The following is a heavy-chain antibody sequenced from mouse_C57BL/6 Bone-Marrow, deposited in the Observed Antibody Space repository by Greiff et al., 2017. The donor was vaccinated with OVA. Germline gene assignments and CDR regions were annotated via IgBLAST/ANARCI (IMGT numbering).Heavy chain of an antibody. D-gene: IGHD2-2*01. CDR3: SREGGYDYFDY. J-gene: IGHJ2*01. CDR2: IYPGDGDT. V-gene: IGHV1-82*01. CDR1: GYAFSSSW. Sequence: QVQLQQSGPELVKPGASVKISCKASGYAFSSSWMNWVKQRPGKGLEWIGRIYPGDGDTTYNGKFKGKATLTADKSSSTAYMQLSSLTSEDSAVYFCSREGGYDYFDYWGQGTTLTVSS.